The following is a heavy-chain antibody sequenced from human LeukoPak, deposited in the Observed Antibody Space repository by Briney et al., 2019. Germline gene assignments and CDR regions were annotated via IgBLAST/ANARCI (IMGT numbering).Heavy chain of an antibody. CDR3: AKKRPDNTPLDS. Sequence: PAGGSLRLACAAPGLTFKTDAVTWVRQAPGGGLEWGSALSAHSRSILYAESEKGRFTTSRDNSKSTLYLQMNSMSAEDTAVDYCAKKRPDNTPLDSWGQGTLVTVSS. V-gene: IGHV3-23*01. CDR1: GLTFKTDA. J-gene: IGHJ4*02. D-gene: IGHD1-1*01. CDR2: LSAHSRSI.